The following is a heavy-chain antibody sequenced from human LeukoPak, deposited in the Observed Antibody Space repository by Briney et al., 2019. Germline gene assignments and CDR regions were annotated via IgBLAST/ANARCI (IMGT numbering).Heavy chain of an antibody. D-gene: IGHD3-9*01. J-gene: IGHJ4*02. Sequence: SETLSLTCSVSGGSISGYYWSWIRQPPGKGLEWIGYIYHSGNTNYNPSLKSRVTISVGTSKNQFSLKLSSVTAADTAVYYCARDRSKFCDILTGFSPRGYFDYWGQGTLVTVSS. V-gene: IGHV4-59*12. CDR3: ARDRSKFCDILTGFSPRGYFDY. CDR1: GGSISGYY. CDR2: IYHSGNT.